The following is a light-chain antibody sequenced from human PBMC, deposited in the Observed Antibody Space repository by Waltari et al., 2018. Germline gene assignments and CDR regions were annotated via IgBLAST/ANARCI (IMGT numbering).Light chain of an antibody. CDR3: QQYNNWLRT. CDR2: DAS. CDR1: QSVSNN. J-gene: IGKJ1*01. Sequence: EIVLTQSPATLSVSPGERATLSCRASQSVSNNLAWYQQKPGQAPRLLIFDASARAPGIPARFTGSGSGTEFTLTISSLQSEDFAVYYCQQYNNWLRTFGQGTKVEIK. V-gene: IGKV3-15*01.